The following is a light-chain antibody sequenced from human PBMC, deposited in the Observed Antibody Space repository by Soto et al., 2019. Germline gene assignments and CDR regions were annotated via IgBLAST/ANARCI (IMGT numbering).Light chain of an antibody. CDR1: QSVSSSY. CDR2: GAS. J-gene: IGKJ4*01. V-gene: IGKV3-20*01. CDR3: QQYGSSPPALT. Sequence: EIVLTQSPGTLSLSPGERATLSCRASQSVSSSYLAWYQQKPGQAPRLLIYGASSRATGIPDGFSGSGSGTDFPLTISRLEPEDFAVYYCQQYGSSPPALTFGGGTKVEIK.